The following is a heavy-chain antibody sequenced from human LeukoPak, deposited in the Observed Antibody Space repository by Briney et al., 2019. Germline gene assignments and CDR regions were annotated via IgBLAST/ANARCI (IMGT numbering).Heavy chain of an antibody. CDR2: IIPILGIA. V-gene: IGHV1-69*04. CDR1: GGTFSSYA. CDR3: ARVDIVVVPAAPPDYYGMDV. D-gene: IGHD2-2*03. Sequence: ASVKVSCKASGGTFSSYAISWVRQAPGQGLEWMGRIIPILGIANYAQKFQGRVTITADKSTSTAYMELSSLRSEDTAVYYCARVDIVVVPAAPPDYYGMDVWGQGTTVTVSS. J-gene: IGHJ6*02.